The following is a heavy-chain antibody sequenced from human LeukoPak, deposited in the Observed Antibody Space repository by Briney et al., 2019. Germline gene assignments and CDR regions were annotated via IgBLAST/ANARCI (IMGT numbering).Heavy chain of an antibody. V-gene: IGHV4-59*01. Sequence: SETLSLTCTVSGGSISSYHWSWIRQPPGKGLEWIGYISYSRSTNYNPSLKSRVTISVDTSRKQFSLKLSSVTAADTAVYYCARDYVGIVVVTARGGAFDIWGQGTMVTVSS. CDR1: GGSISSYH. D-gene: IGHD2-21*02. CDR2: ISYSRST. CDR3: ARDYVGIVVVTARGGAFDI. J-gene: IGHJ3*02.